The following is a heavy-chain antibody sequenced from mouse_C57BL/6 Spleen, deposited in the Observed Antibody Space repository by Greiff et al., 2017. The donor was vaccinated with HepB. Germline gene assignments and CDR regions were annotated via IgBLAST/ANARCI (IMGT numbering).Heavy chain of an antibody. V-gene: IGHV1-26*01. CDR2: INPNNGGT. Sequence: EVQLQQSGPELVKPGASVKISCKASGYTFTDYYMNWVKQSHGKSLEWIGDINPNNGGTSYNQKFKGKATLTVDKSSSTAYMELRSLTSEDSAVYYCARNPPLGHYFDYWGQGTTLTVSS. J-gene: IGHJ2*01. CDR1: GYTFTDYY. CDR3: ARNPPLGHYFDY. D-gene: IGHD1-2*01.